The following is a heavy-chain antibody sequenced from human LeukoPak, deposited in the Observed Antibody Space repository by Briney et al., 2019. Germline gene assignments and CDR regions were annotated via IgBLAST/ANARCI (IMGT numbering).Heavy chain of an antibody. Sequence: GASVKVSCKASGYTFTSYGISWVRQAPGQGLEWMGWISAYNGNTNYAQKLQGRVTMTTDTSTSTAYMELRSLRSDDTAVYYCARDPRFSARDGVMVTPNNWFDPWGQGTLVTVSS. J-gene: IGHJ5*02. CDR3: ARDPRFSARDGVMVTPNNWFDP. V-gene: IGHV1-18*01. CDR2: ISAYNGNT. D-gene: IGHD2-21*02. CDR1: GYTFTSYG.